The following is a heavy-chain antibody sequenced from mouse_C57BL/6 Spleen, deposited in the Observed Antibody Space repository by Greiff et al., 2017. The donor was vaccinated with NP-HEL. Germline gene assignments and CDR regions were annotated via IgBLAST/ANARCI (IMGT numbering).Heavy chain of an antibody. J-gene: IGHJ1*03. D-gene: IGHD2-1*01. CDR2: IDPENGDT. V-gene: IGHV14-4*01. CDR3: TPLLGYFDV. Sequence: EVQLQESGAELVRPGASVKLSCTASGFNIKDDYMHWVKQRPEQGLEWIGWIDPENGDTEYASKFQGKATITADTSSNTAYLQLSSLTSEDTAVYYCTPLLGYFDVWGTGTTVTVSS. CDR1: GFNIKDDY.